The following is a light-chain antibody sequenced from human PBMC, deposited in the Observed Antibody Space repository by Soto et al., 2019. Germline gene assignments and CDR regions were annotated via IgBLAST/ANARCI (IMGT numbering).Light chain of an antibody. CDR2: QDS. J-gene: IGLJ2*01. V-gene: IGLV3-1*01. CDR3: QAWDSSTKV. Sequence: SYELTQPPSVSVSPGQTASITCSGDKLGDKYACWYQQKPGQSPVLVIYQDSKRPSGIPERFSGSNSGNTATLTISGTQAMDEADYYCQAWDSSTKVFGGGTKVTVL. CDR1: KLGDKY.